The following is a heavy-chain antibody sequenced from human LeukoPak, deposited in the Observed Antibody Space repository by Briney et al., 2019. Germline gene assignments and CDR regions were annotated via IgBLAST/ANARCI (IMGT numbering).Heavy chain of an antibody. J-gene: IGHJ4*02. V-gene: IGHV3-11*01. D-gene: IGHD6-19*01. CDR2: ISSSGSTI. Sequence: GGSLRLSCAASGFTLSDYYMSWIRQAPGKGLEWVSYISSSGSTIYYADSVKGRFTISRDNAKNSLYLQMNSLRAEDTAVYYCAREYSSGWYDYCGQGTLVTVSS. CDR3: AREYSSGWYDY. CDR1: GFTLSDYY.